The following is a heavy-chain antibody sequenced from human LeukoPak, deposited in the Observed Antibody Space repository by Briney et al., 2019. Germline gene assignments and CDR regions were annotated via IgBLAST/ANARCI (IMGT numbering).Heavy chain of an antibody. CDR3: ARVAARLDAFDI. V-gene: IGHV4-38-2*01. Sequence: SETLSLTCAVSGYSISSGYYWGWTRQPPGKGLEWIGSIYHSGSTYYNPSLKSRVTISVDTSKNQFSLKLSSVTAADTAVYYCARVAARLDAFDIWGQGTMVTVSS. CDR2: IYHSGST. J-gene: IGHJ3*02. D-gene: IGHD6-6*01. CDR1: GYSISSGYY.